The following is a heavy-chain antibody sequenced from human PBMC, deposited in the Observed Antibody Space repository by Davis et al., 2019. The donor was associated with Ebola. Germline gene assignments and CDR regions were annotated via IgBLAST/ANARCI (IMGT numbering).Heavy chain of an antibody. CDR3: TTGRLAVATSGLVNYYYYYGMDV. D-gene: IGHD5-12*01. Sequence: PGGSLRLSCAASGFTFSNAWMSWVRQAPGKGLEWVGRIKSKTDGGTTDYAAPVKGRFTISRDDSKNTLYLQMNSLKTEDTAVYYCTTGRLAVATSGLVNYYYYYGMDVWGQGTTVTVSS. V-gene: IGHV3-15*01. CDR2: IKSKTDGGTT. CDR1: GFTFSNAW. J-gene: IGHJ6*02.